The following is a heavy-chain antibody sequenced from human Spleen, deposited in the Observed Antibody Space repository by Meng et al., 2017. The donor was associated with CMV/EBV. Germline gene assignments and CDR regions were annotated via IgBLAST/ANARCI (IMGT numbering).Heavy chain of an antibody. CDR3: AQSSGPWLDN. V-gene: IGHV4-39*07. Sequence: QLQLQESGPGLLKPSETLSLTCSVSGGSIRRSSFYWGWIRQTPGKGLEWIGSVYYSGTTNYNPSLKSRVTISIETSKNHFSLRLTSVTAADTAVYYSAQSSGPWLDNWGQGTLVTVSS. J-gene: IGHJ4*02. D-gene: IGHD6-19*01. CDR1: GGSIRRSSFY. CDR2: VYYSGTT.